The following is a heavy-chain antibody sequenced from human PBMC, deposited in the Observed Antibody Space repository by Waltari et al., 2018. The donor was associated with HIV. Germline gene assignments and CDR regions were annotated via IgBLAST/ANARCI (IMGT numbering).Heavy chain of an antibody. CDR3: ARGNCHLGSCLLVAFPFDF. Sequence: VQLRESGPRLVKPSETLSPVCHVSGDAMKTHCWNWSRQSREKGLEWIGDFYYSGSSNYNSGSTTYNPSLQSRVTISVARSKTQVSLRLRAVTAADTGVYFCARGNCHLGSCLLVAFPFDFWGQGIPVVVSS. V-gene: IGHV4-59*11. CDR1: GDAMKTHC. D-gene: IGHD5-12*01. CDR2: FYYSGSSNYNSGST. J-gene: IGHJ3*01.